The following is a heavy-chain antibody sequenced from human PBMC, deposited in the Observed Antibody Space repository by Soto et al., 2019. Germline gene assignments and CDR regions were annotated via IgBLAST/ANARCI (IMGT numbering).Heavy chain of an antibody. J-gene: IGHJ4*02. V-gene: IGHV3-11*01. CDR3: ARDRGYYDSSGYFDY. CDR1: GFTFSDYY. Sequence: VGSLRLSCEGSGFTFSDYYMSWIRQAPGKGLEWVSYISTSDTIIYSADSVKGRFTISRDNAKNSLYLQMNSLRAEDTAVYYCARDRGYYDSSGYFDYWGQGTLVTVSS. D-gene: IGHD3-22*01. CDR2: ISTSDTII.